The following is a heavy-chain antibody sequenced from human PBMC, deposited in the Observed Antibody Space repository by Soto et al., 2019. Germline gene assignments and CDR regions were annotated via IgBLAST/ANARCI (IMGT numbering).Heavy chain of an antibody. CDR1: GGSISSGDYY. V-gene: IGHV4-30-4*01. CDR2: IYYSGST. J-gene: IGHJ5*02. Sequence: RSQTLSLTCTVSGGSISSGDYYWSWIRQPPGKGLEWIGYIYYSGSTHYNPFLKSRITISVDTSKNQFSLKLRSVTAADTAVYYCAASYSGPWGQGTLVTVSS. D-gene: IGHD4-4*01. CDR3: AASYSGP.